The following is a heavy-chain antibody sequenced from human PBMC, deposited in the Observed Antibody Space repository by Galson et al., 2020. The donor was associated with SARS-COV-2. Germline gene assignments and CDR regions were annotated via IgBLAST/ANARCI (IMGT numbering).Heavy chain of an antibody. V-gene: IGHV3-30*03. CDR3: ARDRGYSYGETLLDY. Sequence: QAGGSLRLSCAASGFTFSSYGMHWVRQAPGKGLEWVAVISYDGSNKYYADSVKGRFTISRDNSKNTLYLQMNSLRAEDTAVYYCARDRGYSYGETLLDYWGQGTLVTVSS. J-gene: IGHJ4*02. D-gene: IGHD5-18*01. CDR1: GFTFSSYG. CDR2: ISYDGSNK.